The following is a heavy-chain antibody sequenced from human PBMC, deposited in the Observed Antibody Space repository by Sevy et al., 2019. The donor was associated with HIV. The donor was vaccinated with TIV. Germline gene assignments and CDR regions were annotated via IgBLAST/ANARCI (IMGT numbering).Heavy chain of an antibody. V-gene: IGHV1-24*01. CDR2: FDPEDDEK. CDR3: ATTKDYYESSGYPFDY. CDR1: GRTLTQVS. D-gene: IGHD5-12*01. Sequence: ASVKVACKVSGRTLTQVSIHWVRQAPGKGPEWMGTFDPEDDEKIYAQKFQGRVTMTEDTSTDTAYMEQSRLRSEDTAVYYCATTKDYYESSGYPFDYWGQGTLVTVSS. J-gene: IGHJ4*02.